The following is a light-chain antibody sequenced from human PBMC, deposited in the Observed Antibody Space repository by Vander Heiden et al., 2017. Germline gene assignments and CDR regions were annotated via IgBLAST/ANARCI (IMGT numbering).Light chain of an antibody. Sequence: IQMTQPPSSLSASVGDGVTITCRASQSISSYLNWYQQKPGKAPKLLIYAASSLQSGVPSRSSSSGCGTDFTLTISSLQPEDFAAYYCQQNDSSPTLTFGGGTKVEIK. J-gene: IGKJ4*01. CDR3: QQNDSSPTLT. V-gene: IGKV1-39*01. CDR1: QSISSY. CDR2: AAS.